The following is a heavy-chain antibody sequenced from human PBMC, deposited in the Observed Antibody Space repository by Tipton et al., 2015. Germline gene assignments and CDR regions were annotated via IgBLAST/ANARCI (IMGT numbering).Heavy chain of an antibody. CDR3: ARRFSHSSSWTFDY. V-gene: IGHV4-38-2*01. CDR1: DYSISRGYY. CDR2: IHHSGDT. D-gene: IGHD6-13*01. J-gene: IGHJ4*02. Sequence: TLSLTCAVSDYSISRGYYWGWIRQPPGKGLEWIGNIHHSGDTYYNLSLEIRVTMSRDTSKNQFSLKLTSVTAADTAVYYCARRFSHSSSWTFDYWGQGTLVTVSS.